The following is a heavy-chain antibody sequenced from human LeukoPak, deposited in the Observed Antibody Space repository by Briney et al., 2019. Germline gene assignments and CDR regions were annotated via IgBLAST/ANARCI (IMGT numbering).Heavy chain of an antibody. D-gene: IGHD3-3*01. CDR2: IGSRGSAT. J-gene: IGHJ4*02. V-gene: IGHV3-48*03. CDR3: AREMEFTGYDFGLDY. CDR1: GFSFSGYE. Sequence: GGSLRLSCAVSGFSFSGYEMNWVRQAPGKGLEWISYIGSRGSATYYADSVKGRFIISRDDAKNSLYLQMNSLRAEDTAVYYCAREMEFTGYDFGLDYWGQGTLVTVSS.